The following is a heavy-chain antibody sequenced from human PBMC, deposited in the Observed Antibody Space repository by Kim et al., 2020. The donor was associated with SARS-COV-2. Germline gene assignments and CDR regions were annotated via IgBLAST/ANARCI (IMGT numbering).Heavy chain of an antibody. CDR1: GFTFSSYW. D-gene: IGHD3-22*01. J-gene: IGHJ4*02. V-gene: IGHV3-7*01. CDR2: IKQDGSEK. Sequence: GGYLRLSCAASGFTFSSYWMSWVRQAPGKGLEWVANIKQDGSEKYYVDSVKGRFTISRDNAKNSLYLQMNSLRAEDTAVYYCARVYYDSSGYFQLEYLFDYWGRGTLVTVSS. CDR3: ARVYYDSSGYFQLEYLFDY.